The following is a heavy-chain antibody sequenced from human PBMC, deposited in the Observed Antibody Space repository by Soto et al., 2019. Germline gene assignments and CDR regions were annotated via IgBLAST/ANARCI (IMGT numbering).Heavy chain of an antibody. CDR1: GFTFDDYA. Sequence: GGSLRLSCAASGFTFDDYAMHWVRQAPGKGLEWVSGISWNSGSIGYADSVKGRFTISRDNAKNSLYLQMNSLRAEDTAVYYCAKYEGRKYYGSGSNLGYYYYYGMDVWSQGTTVTVSS. J-gene: IGHJ6*02. V-gene: IGHV3-9*01. CDR2: ISWNSGSI. CDR3: AKYEGRKYYGSGSNLGYYYYYGMDV. D-gene: IGHD3-10*01.